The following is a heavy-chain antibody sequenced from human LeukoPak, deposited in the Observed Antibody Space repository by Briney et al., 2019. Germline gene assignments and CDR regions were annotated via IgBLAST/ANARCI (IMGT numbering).Heavy chain of an antibody. Sequence: SETLSLTCTVSGGSISSYYWSWIRQPAGKGLEWIGRIYTSGSTNYNPSLKSRVTMSVDTSKNQFSLKLSSVTAADTAVYYCARDMPRNDQLPLPNCSAPGGQETLVPVSS. CDR3: ARDMPRNDQLPLPNCSAP. CDR2: IYTSGST. V-gene: IGHV4-4*07. D-gene: IGHD2-2*01. CDR1: GGSISSYY. J-gene: IGHJ5*02.